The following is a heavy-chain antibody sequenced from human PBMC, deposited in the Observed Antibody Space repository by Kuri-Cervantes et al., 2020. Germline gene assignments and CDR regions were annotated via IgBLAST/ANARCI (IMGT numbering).Heavy chain of an antibody. CDR2: ISQSSSTI. Sequence: GESLKVSCAASGFTFDTYGMNWVRQAPGKGLEWVSYISQSSSTIYYPDSVRGRFTTSRDDAKNSLYLQMNSLRDEDTAVYYCARGHSSGWYRGSNYGMDVWGQGTMVTVSS. D-gene: IGHD6-19*01. V-gene: IGHV3-48*02. J-gene: IGHJ6*02. CDR1: GFTFDTYG. CDR3: ARGHSSGWYRGSNYGMDV.